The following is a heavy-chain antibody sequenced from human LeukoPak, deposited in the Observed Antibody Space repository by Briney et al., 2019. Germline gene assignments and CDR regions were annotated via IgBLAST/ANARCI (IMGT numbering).Heavy chain of an antibody. V-gene: IGHV3-23*01. CDR3: AKGQLYYDFWSGYLQPIYFDY. D-gene: IGHD3-3*01. CDR1: GFTFSSYA. J-gene: IGHJ4*02. CDR2: ISGSGGST. Sequence: GGSLRLSCAASGFTFSSYAMSWVRQAPGKGLEGVSAISGSGGSTYYACSVKGRFTISRDNSKNTLYLQMNSLRAEDTAVYYCAKGQLYYDFWSGYLQPIYFDYWGQGTLVTVSS.